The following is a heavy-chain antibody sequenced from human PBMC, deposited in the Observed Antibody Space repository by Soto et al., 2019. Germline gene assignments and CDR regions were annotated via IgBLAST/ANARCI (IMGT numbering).Heavy chain of an antibody. CDR1: GGSISSSNW. Sequence: QVQLQESGPGLVKPSGTLSLTCAVSGGSISSSNWWSWVRQPPGKGLEWIGEIYHSGSTNYNPSLKRRVTISVDKSKNQFSLKLSSVTAADTAVYYCARDPGSSSSVMGAFDIWGQGTMVTVSS. D-gene: IGHD6-6*01. V-gene: IGHV4-4*02. CDR2: IYHSGST. CDR3: ARDPGSSSSVMGAFDI. J-gene: IGHJ3*02.